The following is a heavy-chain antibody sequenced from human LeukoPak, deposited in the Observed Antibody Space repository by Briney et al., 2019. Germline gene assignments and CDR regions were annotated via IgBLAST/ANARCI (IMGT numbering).Heavy chain of an antibody. CDR3: ARDQWGAEDAFDI. CDR1: GFTFSSHG. D-gene: IGHD1-26*01. V-gene: IGHV3-33*01. Sequence: GGSLRLSCAASGFTFSSHGMHWVRQAPGKGLEWVAVIWFDGNNKYYADSVKGRFTISRDNAKNTLYLQMNSLRAEDTAVYYCARDQWGAEDAFDIWGQGTTVTVSS. J-gene: IGHJ3*02. CDR2: IWFDGNNK.